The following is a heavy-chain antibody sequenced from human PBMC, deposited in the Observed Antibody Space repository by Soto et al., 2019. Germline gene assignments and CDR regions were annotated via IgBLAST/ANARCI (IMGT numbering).Heavy chain of an antibody. CDR2: TGLSGRTT. V-gene: IGHV3-23*01. J-gene: IGHJ4*02. D-gene: IGHD1-20*01. Sequence: EVQLLESGGGLVQPGGSLRLSCVASGLTFSVSAMTWVRQAPGKGLEWVSTTGLSGRTTYYGDSVKGRFTVSRDNSKNTLDLQIRSLRAEDTAVYYWATVHNTSRSFNVWGRGTLVTLSS. CDR1: GLTFSVSA. CDR3: ATVHNTSRSFNV.